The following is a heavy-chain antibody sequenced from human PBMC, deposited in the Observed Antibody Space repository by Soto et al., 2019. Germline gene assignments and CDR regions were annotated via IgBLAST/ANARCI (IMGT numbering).Heavy chain of an antibody. Sequence: GGSLRLPCAASGFTFSSHSMNWVLQAPGKGLEWVSYISSSSSTIYYADSVKGRFTISRDNAKNSLYLQMNSLRAEDTAVYYCARDESDYGDLPLYFQHWGQGTLVTVSS. CDR3: ARDESDYGDLPLYFQH. J-gene: IGHJ1*01. D-gene: IGHD4-17*01. V-gene: IGHV3-48*01. CDR1: GFTFSSHS. CDR2: ISSSSSTI.